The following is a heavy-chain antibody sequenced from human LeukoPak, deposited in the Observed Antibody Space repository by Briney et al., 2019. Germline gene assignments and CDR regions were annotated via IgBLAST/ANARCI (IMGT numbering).Heavy chain of an antibody. V-gene: IGHV4-59*08. J-gene: IGHJ4*02. CDR3: ARHYGSGRPYFDY. Sequence: SRVTISVDTSKNQFSLKLSSVTAADTAVYYCARHYGSGRPYFDYWGQGTLVTVSS. D-gene: IGHD3-10*01.